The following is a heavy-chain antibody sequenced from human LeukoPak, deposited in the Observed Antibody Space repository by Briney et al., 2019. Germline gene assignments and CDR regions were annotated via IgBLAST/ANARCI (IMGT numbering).Heavy chain of an antibody. CDR2: IYTSGST. V-gene: IGHV4-61*02. CDR3: AREPYSSGWYADY. J-gene: IGHJ4*02. CDR1: GDSITSGNYY. D-gene: IGHD6-19*01. Sequence: SETLSLTCSVSGDSITSGNYYWTWIRQPAGKGLEWIGRIYTSGSTNYNPSLKSRVTISVDTSKNQFSLKLSSVTAADTAVYYCAREPYSSGWYADYWGQGTLVTVSS.